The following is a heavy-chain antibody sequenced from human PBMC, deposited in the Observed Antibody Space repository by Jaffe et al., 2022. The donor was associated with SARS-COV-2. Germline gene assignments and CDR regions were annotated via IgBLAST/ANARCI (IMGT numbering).Heavy chain of an antibody. Sequence: QVQLVESGGGVVQPGRSLRLSCAASGFTFSSYAMHWVRQAPGKGLEWVAVISYDGSNKYYADSVKGRFTISRDNSKNTLYLQMNSLRAEDTAVYYCASPRGDGYNSYYFDYWGQGTLVTVSS. CDR1: GFTFSSYA. D-gene: IGHD5-12*01. J-gene: IGHJ4*02. V-gene: IGHV3-30-3*01. CDR2: ISYDGSNK. CDR3: ASPRGDGYNSYYFDY.